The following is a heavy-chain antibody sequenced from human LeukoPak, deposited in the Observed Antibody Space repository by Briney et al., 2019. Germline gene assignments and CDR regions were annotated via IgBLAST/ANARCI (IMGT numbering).Heavy chain of an antibody. Sequence: GGSPRLSCAASGFTFSSYAMHWVRQAPGKGLEWVAVISYDGSNKYYADSVKGRFTISRDNSKNTLYLQMNSLRAEDTAVYYCARPVGSGAATDWFDHWGQGTLVTVSS. CDR2: ISYDGSNK. CDR3: ARPVGSGAATDWFDH. D-gene: IGHD3-3*01. V-gene: IGHV3-30-3*01. J-gene: IGHJ5*02. CDR1: GFTFSSYA.